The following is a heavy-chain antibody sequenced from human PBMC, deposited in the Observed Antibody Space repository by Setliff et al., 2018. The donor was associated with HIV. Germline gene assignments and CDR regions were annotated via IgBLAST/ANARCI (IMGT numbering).Heavy chain of an antibody. CDR3: ASQIAVGI. Sequence: GGSLRLSCAASGFIFSSYAMSWVRQAPGKGLEWVSVISGGGTSAYYADSVKGRFTISRDNSKNTVYLQMNSLRAEDTAVYYCASQIAVGIWGQGTMVTVSS. CDR1: GFIFSSYA. J-gene: IGHJ3*02. V-gene: IGHV3-23*01. D-gene: IGHD6-19*01. CDR2: ISGGGTSA.